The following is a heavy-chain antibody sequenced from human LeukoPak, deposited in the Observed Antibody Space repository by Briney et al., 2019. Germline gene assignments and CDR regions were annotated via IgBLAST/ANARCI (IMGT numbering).Heavy chain of an antibody. V-gene: IGHV3-23*01. Sequence: GGSLRLSCAASGFTFSSYAMSWVRQAPGKGLEWVSTISGSGGSTYYADSVKGRFTISRDNSKHTLHLQMNSLRAEDTAVYYCAKDKDSGGNSPVDYWGQGTLVTVSS. CDR1: GFTFSSYA. CDR3: AKDKDSGGNSPVDY. J-gene: IGHJ4*02. CDR2: ISGSGGST. D-gene: IGHD4-23*01.